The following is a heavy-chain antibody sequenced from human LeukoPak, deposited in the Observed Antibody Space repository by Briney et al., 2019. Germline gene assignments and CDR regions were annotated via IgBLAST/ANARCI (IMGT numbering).Heavy chain of an antibody. CDR2: IYYSGST. CDR1: GGSISSSSYY. D-gene: IGHD6-19*01. J-gene: IGHJ4*02. V-gene: IGHV4-39*01. CDR3: ARLRKWLADY. Sequence: PSETLSLTCTVSGGSISSSSYYWGWIRQPPGKGLEWIGSIYYSGSTYYNPSLKSRVTISVDTSKYQFSLKLSSVTAADTAVYYCARLRKWLADYWGQGTLVTVSS.